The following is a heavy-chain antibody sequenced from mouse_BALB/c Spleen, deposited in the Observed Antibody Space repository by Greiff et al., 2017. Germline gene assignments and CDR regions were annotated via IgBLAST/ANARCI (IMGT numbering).Heavy chain of an antibody. CDR3: ARSGRRTWFSY. V-gene: IGHV1-14*01. D-gene: IGHD3-1*01. CDR1: GYTFTSYV. CDR2: INPYNDGT. J-gene: IGHJ3*01. Sequence: EVKLVESGPELVKPGASVKMSCKASGYTFTSYVMHWVKQKPGQGLEWIGYINPYNDGTKYNEKFKGKATLTSDKSSSTAYMELSSLTSEDSAVYYYARSGRRTWFSYWGQGTLVTVSA.